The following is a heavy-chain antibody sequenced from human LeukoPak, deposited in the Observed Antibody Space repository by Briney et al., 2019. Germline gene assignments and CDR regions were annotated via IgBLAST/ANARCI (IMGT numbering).Heavy chain of an antibody. CDR1: GGSISNYY. J-gene: IGHJ4*02. V-gene: IGHV4-59*01. CDR3: ARVRYSSGWFPFDY. Sequence: SETLSLTCTVSGGSISNYYWSWIRQPPGKGLEWIGYIYYSGSTNYNPSLKSRVTISVDTSKNQFSLKLNSVTAADTAVYYCARVRYSSGWFPFDYWGQGTLVIVSS. CDR2: IYYSGST. D-gene: IGHD6-19*01.